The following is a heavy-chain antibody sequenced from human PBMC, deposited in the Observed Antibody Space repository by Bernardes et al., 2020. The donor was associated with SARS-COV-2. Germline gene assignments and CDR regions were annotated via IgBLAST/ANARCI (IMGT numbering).Heavy chain of an antibody. D-gene: IGHD3-22*01. CDR2: IWYDGSNK. V-gene: IGHV3-33*01. CDR3: ARDPAHSGFCLDS. J-gene: IGHJ4*02. Sequence: GGSLRLSCAASGFAFRSDAMHWVRQAPGKGLEWVGFIWYDGSNKEYAESVKGRFSISRDNSKNTVDLQMNSLRAEDTAVYYCARDPAHSGFCLDSWGQGTLVSVSS. CDR1: GFAFRSDA.